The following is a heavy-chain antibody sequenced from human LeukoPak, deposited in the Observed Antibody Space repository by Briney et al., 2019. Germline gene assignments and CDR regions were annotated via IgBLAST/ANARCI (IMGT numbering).Heavy chain of an antibody. CDR3: ARDAILSYYSDGSAYHGFDF. V-gene: IGHV1-18*01. J-gene: IGHJ4*02. CDR2: ISPYNGNT. D-gene: IGHD3-22*01. CDR1: GYTFTNFG. Sequence: ASVKVSCEASGYTFTNFGVSWVRQAPGQGLEWMGWISPYNGNTYSAQKFQGRVTMTTDTPTNTAYMDLRSLRSDDTAMYYCARDAILSYYSDGSAYHGFDFWGQGTLVTVSS.